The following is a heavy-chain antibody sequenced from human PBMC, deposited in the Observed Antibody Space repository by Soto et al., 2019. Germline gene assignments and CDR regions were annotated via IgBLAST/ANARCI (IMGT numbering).Heavy chain of an antibody. CDR1: GGTFSSYA. D-gene: IGHD6-6*01. CDR3: ARDRSIAARLLPVGWFDP. V-gene: IGHV1-69*06. CDR2: IIPIFGTA. J-gene: IGHJ5*02. Sequence: QVQLVQSGAEVKQPGSSVKVSCKASGGTFSSYAISWVRQAPGQGLEWMGGIIPIFGTANYAQKFQGRVTITADKSTSTAYMELSSLRSEDTAVYYCARDRSIAARLLPVGWFDPWGQGTLVTVSS.